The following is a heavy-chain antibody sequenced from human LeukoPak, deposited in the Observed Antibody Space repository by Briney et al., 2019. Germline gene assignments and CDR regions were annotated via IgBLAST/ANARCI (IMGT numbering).Heavy chain of an antibody. CDR2: IHNSGST. D-gene: IGHD2-21*01. J-gene: IGHJ5*02. V-gene: IGHV4-59*02. Sequence: SETLSLTCTVSGGSVRSYYWSWIRQPPGEGLEWIAYIHNSGSTNYNPSLESRVTISVDTSKNHFSLKLSSVTAADTAVYYCARGAGGAAPFRFDPWGQGTLVTVSS. CDR1: GGSVRSYY. CDR3: ARGAGGAAPFRFDP.